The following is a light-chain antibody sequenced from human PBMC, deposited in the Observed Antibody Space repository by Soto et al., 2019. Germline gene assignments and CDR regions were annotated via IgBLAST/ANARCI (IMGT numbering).Light chain of an antibody. J-gene: IGKJ4*01. V-gene: IGKV3-11*01. CDR2: EAS. CDR3: QQHANWPLT. Sequence: EIVMTQSPATLSVSPGESATLSCRASQSVGNNLAWYQQKPGQAPGLLIYEASTRATGIPARFSGSGSGTDFTLTISSLEPEDFAVYYCQQHANWPLTFGGGTKVDIK. CDR1: QSVGNN.